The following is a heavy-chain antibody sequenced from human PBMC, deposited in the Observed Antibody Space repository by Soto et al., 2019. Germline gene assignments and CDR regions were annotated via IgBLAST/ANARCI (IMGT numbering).Heavy chain of an antibody. D-gene: IGHD3-16*01. CDR3: ARIKGGLDYYNGMDV. J-gene: IGHJ6*02. CDR2: INPKTAAT. Sequence: QVQLVQSGAEVKKSGASVKVSCKASGYSFSDYFIQWVRQAPGQGLEWVAWINPKTAATNYAKKFQGRLSLTRDTSINTAYMELPRLRPDDTAVYYCARIKGGLDYYNGMDVWGQGTTVILSS. CDR1: GYSFSDYF. V-gene: IGHV1-2*02.